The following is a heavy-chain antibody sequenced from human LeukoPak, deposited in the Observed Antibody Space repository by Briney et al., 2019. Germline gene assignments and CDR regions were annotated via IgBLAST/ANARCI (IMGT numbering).Heavy chain of an antibody. D-gene: IGHD3-16*01. Sequence: ASVKVSCKASGYTFTSYDINWVRQATGQGLEWMGWMNPNSGNTGYAQKFQGRVTMTRNTSISTAYMEPSSLRSEDTAVYYCARGQVRLGELWLPYYYYGMDVWGQGTTVTVSS. CDR2: MNPNSGNT. CDR3: ARGQVRLGELWLPYYYYGMDV. CDR1: GYTFTSYD. J-gene: IGHJ6*02. V-gene: IGHV1-8*01.